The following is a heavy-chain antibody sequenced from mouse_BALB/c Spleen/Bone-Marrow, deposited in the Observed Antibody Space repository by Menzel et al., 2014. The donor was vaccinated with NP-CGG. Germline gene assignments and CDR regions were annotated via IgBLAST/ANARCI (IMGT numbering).Heavy chain of an antibody. CDR3: ARGGISVDY. J-gene: IGHJ2*01. Sequence: QVQLKESGAELVRPGSSVKISCKASGYAFSVYWMNWVKQRPGQGLEWIGQIYPGDGDTNYNGKFKGRATLTADKSSNTAYMQLSSPTSEDSAVYFCARGGISVDYWGQGTTLTVSS. CDR1: GYAFSVYW. CDR2: IYPGDGDT. V-gene: IGHV1-80*01.